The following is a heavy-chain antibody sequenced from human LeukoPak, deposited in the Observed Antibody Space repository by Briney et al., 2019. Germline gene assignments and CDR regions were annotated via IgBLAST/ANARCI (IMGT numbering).Heavy chain of an antibody. CDR3: ARGIGHYYDYMDV. J-gene: IGHJ6*03. V-gene: IGHV4-61*02. D-gene: IGHD3-16*02. CDR1: GGSISSGTYY. CDR2: IYTSGST. Sequence: PSETLSLTCTVSGGSISSGTYYWSWIRQPTGKGLEWIGRIYTSGSTNYNPSLKSRVSILVYTSKKQFSLKLSSVTAADPAVYSCARGIGHYYDYMDVWGTGTTVTVSS.